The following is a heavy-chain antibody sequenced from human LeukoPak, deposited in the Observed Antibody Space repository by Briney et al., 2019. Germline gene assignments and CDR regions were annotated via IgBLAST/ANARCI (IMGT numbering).Heavy chain of an antibody. J-gene: IGHJ4*02. Sequence: PGGSLRLSCAASGFTLSSYGVHWVRQAPGKGLEWVAFIRYDGSNKYYADSVKGRFTISRDNSKNTLYLQMNSLRAEDKTVYYCAKYINWNEPIFDYWGQGTLVTVSS. CDR3: AKYINWNEPIFDY. CDR2: IRYDGSNK. CDR1: GFTLSSYG. D-gene: IGHD1-20*01. V-gene: IGHV3-30*02.